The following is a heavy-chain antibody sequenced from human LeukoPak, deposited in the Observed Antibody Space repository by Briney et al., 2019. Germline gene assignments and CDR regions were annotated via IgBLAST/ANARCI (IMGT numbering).Heavy chain of an antibody. J-gene: IGHJ4*02. Sequence: ETPSLTCTVSGGSISSYYWSWIWQPPGKGLEWIGYIYYSGSTNYNPSLKSRVTVSVDTSKNQFSPKLSSVTAADTAVYYCARAPRLTIFGVTFDYCGQRALFSASS. D-gene: IGHD3-3*01. CDR2: IYYSGST. V-gene: IGHV4-59*01. CDR1: GGSISSYY. CDR3: ARAPRLTIFGVTFDY.